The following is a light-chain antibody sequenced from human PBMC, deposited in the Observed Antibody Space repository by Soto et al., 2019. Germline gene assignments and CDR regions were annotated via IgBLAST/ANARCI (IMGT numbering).Light chain of an antibody. V-gene: IGLV2-14*03. CDR3: CSYRSGTSPYYV. CDR2: EVS. J-gene: IGLJ1*01. Sequence: QSVLTQPASVSGSPGQSITISCTGTSSDIVGYKDVSWYQQHPGKAPQVLIFEVSYRPYGISNRFSGSKSGNVASLTISGLQAEDEADYYCCSYRSGTSPYYVFGTGTKVTVL. CDR1: SSDIVGYKD.